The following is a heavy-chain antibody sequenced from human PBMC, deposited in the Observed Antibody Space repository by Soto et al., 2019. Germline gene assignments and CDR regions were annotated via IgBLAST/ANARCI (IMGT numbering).Heavy chain of an antibody. CDR2: IIPIFGTA. CDR3: ARTQYHKNSYYYYGMDV. J-gene: IGHJ6*02. CDR1: GGTFSSYA. Sequence: QVQLVQSGAEVKKPGSSVKVSCKASGGTFSSYAISWVRQAPGQGLEWMGGIIPIFGTANYAQKFQGRVTINADESTSTADMELSSLRSEDTAVYYCARTQYHKNSYYYYGMDVWGQGTTVTVSS. V-gene: IGHV1-69*12. D-gene: IGHD2-2*01.